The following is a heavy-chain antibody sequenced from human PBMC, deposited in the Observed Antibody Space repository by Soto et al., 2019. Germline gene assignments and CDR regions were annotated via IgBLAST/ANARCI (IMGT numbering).Heavy chain of an antibody. CDR2: IYYSGST. Sequence: QVQLQESGPGLVKPSETLSLTCTVSGGSVSSGSYYWSWIRQPPGKGLEWIGYIYYSGSTNYNPSLKRRVTISVDTSKNQFSLKLSSVTAADTAVYYCARLSNLYWYFDLWGRGTLVTVSS. J-gene: IGHJ2*01. V-gene: IGHV4-61*01. D-gene: IGHD4-4*01. CDR1: GGSVSSGSYY. CDR3: ARLSNLYWYFDL.